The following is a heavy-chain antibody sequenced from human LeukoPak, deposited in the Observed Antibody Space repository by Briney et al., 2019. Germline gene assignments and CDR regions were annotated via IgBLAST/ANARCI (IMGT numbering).Heavy chain of an antibody. J-gene: IGHJ5*02. CDR1: GGSISSSNW. V-gene: IGHV4-4*02. CDR3: ARDIVVVPADEGPTSWQGWFDP. D-gene: IGHD2-2*01. Sequence: SETLSLTCAVSGGSISSSNWWSWVRQPPGKGLEWIGEIYHSGSTNYNPPLKSRVTISVDKSKNQFSLKLSSVTAADTAVYYCARDIVVVPADEGPTSWQGWFDPWGQGTLVTVSS. CDR2: IYHSGST.